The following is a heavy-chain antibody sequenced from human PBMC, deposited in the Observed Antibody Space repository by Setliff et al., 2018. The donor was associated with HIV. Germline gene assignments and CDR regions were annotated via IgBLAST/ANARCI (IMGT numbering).Heavy chain of an antibody. D-gene: IGHD3-10*01. CDR2: ISSSGSAI. CDR3: ARDRGGFDP. J-gene: IGHJ5*02. CDR1: GFTFGDYY. V-gene: IGHV3-11*04. Sequence: SGGSLRLSCEASGFTFGDYYMNWIRQAPGKGLEWVSYISSSGSAIYYADSVKGRFTISRDNAKNSLYLQMDSLRADDTAVYYCARDRGGFDPWGQGALITVSS.